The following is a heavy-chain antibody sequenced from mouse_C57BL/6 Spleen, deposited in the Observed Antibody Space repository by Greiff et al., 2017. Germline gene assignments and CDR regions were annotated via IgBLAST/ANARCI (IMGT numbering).Heavy chain of an antibody. CDR1: GFTFSSYA. Sequence: EVKVEESGGGLVKPGGSLKLSCAASGFTFSSYAMSWVRQTPEKRLEWVATISDGGSYTYYPDNVKGRFTISRDNAKNNLYLQMSHLKSEDTAMYYCARGGTTVVDYFDYWGQGTTLTVSS. J-gene: IGHJ2*01. CDR2: ISDGGSYT. CDR3: ARGGTTVVDYFDY. D-gene: IGHD1-1*01. V-gene: IGHV5-4*03.